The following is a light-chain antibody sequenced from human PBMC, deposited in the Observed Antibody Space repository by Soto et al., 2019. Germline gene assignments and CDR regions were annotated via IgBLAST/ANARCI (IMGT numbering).Light chain of an antibody. J-gene: IGKJ1*01. CDR3: QQYYTTPST. CDR2: WAS. Sequence: DIVMTQSPDFLAVSLGERATINCKSSQSVLYSSNNKNYLAWYQQKPGQPPKLLIYWASTRESGIPDRFSGSGSGTDFTLTISSLQVEDVAVYCCQQYYTTPSTFGQGTKVEIK. CDR1: QSVLYSSNNKNY. V-gene: IGKV4-1*01.